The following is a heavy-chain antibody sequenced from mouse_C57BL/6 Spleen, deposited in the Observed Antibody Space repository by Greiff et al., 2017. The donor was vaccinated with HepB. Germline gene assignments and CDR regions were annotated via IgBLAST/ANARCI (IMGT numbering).Heavy chain of an antibody. CDR1: GFSFNTYA. Sequence: EVNLVESGGGLVQPKGSLKLSCAASGFSFNTYAMNWVRQAPGKGLEWVARIRSKSNNYATYYADSVKDRFTISRDDSESMLYLQMNNLKTEDTAMYYCVRGWDHYYYAMDYWGQGTSVTVSS. J-gene: IGHJ4*01. CDR2: IRSKSNNYAT. D-gene: IGHD4-1*01. V-gene: IGHV10-1*01. CDR3: VRGWDHYYYAMDY.